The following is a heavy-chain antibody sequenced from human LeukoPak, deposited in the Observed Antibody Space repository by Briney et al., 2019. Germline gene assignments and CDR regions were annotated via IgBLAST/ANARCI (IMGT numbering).Heavy chain of an antibody. J-gene: IGHJ3*02. CDR3: ARAGFFSPPQAFDI. CDR1: GYTFTSYD. Sequence: GASVKVSCKASGYTFTSYDINWVRQAPGQGLEWMGRINPNSGGTNYAQKFQGRVTMTRDTSISTAYMELSRLRSDDTAVYYCARAGFFSPPQAFDIWGQGTMVTVSS. D-gene: IGHD3-3*01. CDR2: INPNSGGT. V-gene: IGHV1-2*06.